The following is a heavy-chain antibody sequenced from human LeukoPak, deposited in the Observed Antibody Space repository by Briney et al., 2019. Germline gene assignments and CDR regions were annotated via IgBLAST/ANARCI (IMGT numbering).Heavy chain of an antibody. CDR3: ARTRATVTDY. CDR1: GGSISSSSYY. D-gene: IGHD4-17*01. CDR2: IYYSGST. J-gene: IGHJ4*02. Sequence: SETLSLTCTVSGGSISSSSYYWGWIRQPPRKGLEWIGSIYYSGSTYYNPSLKSRVTISVDTSKNQFSLKLSSVTAADTAVYYCARTRATVTDYWGQGTLVTVSS. V-gene: IGHV4-39*01.